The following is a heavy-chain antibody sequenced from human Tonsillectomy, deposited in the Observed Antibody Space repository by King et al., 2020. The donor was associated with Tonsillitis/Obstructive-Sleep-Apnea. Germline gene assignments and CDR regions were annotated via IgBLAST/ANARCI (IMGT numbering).Heavy chain of an antibody. V-gene: IGHV5-51*03. CDR3: ARRRDGYNQPLDY. J-gene: IGHJ4*02. D-gene: IGHD5-24*01. CDR1: GYSFTNYW. CDR2: IYPGDSDT. Sequence: VQLVESGAEVKKPGESLKISCKGSGYSFTNYWIDWVRKMPGKGLEWMGIIYPGDSDTRYSPSFQGQVTISADKSISTAYLQWSSLKASDTAMYYCARRRDGYNQPLDYWGQGTLVTVSS.